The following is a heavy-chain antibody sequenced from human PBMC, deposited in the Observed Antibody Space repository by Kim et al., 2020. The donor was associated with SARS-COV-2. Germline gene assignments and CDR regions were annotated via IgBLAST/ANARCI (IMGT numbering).Heavy chain of an antibody. Sequence: GGSLRLSCAASGFTFSSYWIHWVRQAPGKGLVWVSRISSDGRMTNYADSVKGRFTISRDNAKNTLYQQMSSLRAEDTAVYYCTRGWLNGMDVWGQGTTVIVSS. J-gene: IGHJ6*02. CDR3: TRGWLNGMDV. D-gene: IGHD6-19*01. CDR2: ISSDGRMT. V-gene: IGHV3-74*01. CDR1: GFTFSSYW.